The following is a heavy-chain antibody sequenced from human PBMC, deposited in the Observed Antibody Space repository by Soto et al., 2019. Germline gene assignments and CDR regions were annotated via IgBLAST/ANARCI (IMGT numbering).Heavy chain of an antibody. D-gene: IGHD3-22*01. CDR1: GFSFSNFA. Sequence: PGGSLRLSCAASGFSFSNFAMSWVRQAPGKGLEWVSGITYSGVITFYVDSVKGRFTISRDNSKNTLSLQMNGLRAEDTAVYYCAKNYFDSSGFYDYWGQGTLVTVSS. CDR2: ITYSGVIT. CDR3: AKNYFDSSGFYDY. J-gene: IGHJ4*02. V-gene: IGHV3-23*01.